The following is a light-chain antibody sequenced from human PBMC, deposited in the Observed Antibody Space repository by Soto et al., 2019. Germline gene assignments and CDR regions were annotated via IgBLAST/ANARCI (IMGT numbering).Light chain of an antibody. CDR2: GAS. J-gene: IGKJ3*01. Sequence: EIVLTQSPGTLSLSPGERATLSCRASQSVSSTYLAWYQQKLGQAPRLLIYGASSRATGVPDTFSGSGSGTDFTLTISRLEPKDFAVYYCQQYAGSPQTFGPATTVHIK. CDR1: QSVSSTY. CDR3: QQYAGSPQT. V-gene: IGKV3-20*01.